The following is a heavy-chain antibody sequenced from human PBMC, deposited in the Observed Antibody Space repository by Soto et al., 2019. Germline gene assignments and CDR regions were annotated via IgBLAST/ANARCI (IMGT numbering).Heavy chain of an antibody. Sequence: GGSLRLSCAASGFTFSSYAMSWVRQAPGKGLEWVSAISGSGGSTYYADSVKGRFTISRDNSKNTLYLQMNSLRAEDTAVYYCAKTADRMVRGVITGIDYWGQGTLVTVSS. CDR3: AKTADRMVRGVITGIDY. CDR1: GFTFSSYA. CDR2: ISGSGGST. D-gene: IGHD3-10*01. V-gene: IGHV3-23*01. J-gene: IGHJ4*02.